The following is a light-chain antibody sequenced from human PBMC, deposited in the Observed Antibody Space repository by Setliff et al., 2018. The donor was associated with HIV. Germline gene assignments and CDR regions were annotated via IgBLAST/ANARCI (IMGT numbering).Light chain of an antibody. CDR2: EVT. CDR1: TSDIGNFDY. V-gene: IGLV2-8*01. CDR3: YSYAGNNFYV. Sequence: QSVLTQPPSASGSPGQSVSISCTGTTSDIGNFDYVSWYQQHPGKAPKLIIYEVTKRPSGVPDRFSGSKSDNTASLTVSGFQTEDEADYYCYSYAGNNFYVFGSGTKVTVL. J-gene: IGLJ1*01.